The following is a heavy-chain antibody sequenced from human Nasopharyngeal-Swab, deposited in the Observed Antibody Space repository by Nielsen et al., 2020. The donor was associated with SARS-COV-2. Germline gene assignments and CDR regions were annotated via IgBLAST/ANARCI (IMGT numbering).Heavy chain of an antibody. Sequence: GGSLKLSCAASGFTFSIYAMSWVRQAPGKGLEWVSAISGSGGSTYYADSVKGRFTISRDNSKNTLYLQMNSLRAEDTALYYCAKVVDTSMVIWGYFDYWGRGTLVTVSS. J-gene: IGHJ4*02. CDR2: ISGSGGST. D-gene: IGHD5-18*01. CDR3: AKVVDTSMVIWGYFDY. V-gene: IGHV3-23*01. CDR1: GFTFSIYA.